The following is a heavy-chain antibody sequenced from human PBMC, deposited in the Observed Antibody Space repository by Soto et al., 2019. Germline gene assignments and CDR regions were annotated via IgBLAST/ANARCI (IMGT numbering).Heavy chain of an antibody. CDR1: GCCISSYY. V-gene: IGHV4-59*01. CDR2: IYYSGST. D-gene: IGHD6-6*01. Sequence: SETLSLTCTVSGCCISSYYWSWIRQPPGKGLEWIGYIYYSGSTNYNPSLKSRVTISVDTSKNQFSLKLSSVTAADTAVYYCAREVAARFMVFDYWGQGTLVTVSS. CDR3: AREVAARFMVFDY. J-gene: IGHJ4*02.